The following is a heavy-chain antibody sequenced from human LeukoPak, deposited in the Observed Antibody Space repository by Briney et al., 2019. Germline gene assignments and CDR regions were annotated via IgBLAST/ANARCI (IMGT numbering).Heavy chain of an antibody. CDR3: ARQNDFRLDY. V-gene: IGHV5-51*01. Sequence: GESLKISCKGSGYTFSSYWIGWVRQMPGKGLEWMGIIYPGDSDTRYSPSLQGQVTISVDTSIGTAYLRWSSLKASDTAIYYCARQNDFRLDYWGQGTLVTVSS. J-gene: IGHJ4*02. CDR2: IYPGDSDT. CDR1: GYTFSSYW. D-gene: IGHD3-3*01.